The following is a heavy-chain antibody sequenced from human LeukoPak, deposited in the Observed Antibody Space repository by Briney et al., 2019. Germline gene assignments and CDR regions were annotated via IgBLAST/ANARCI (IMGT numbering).Heavy chain of an antibody. J-gene: IGHJ3*02. CDR2: INHSGST. V-gene: IGHV4-34*01. D-gene: IGHD3-16*02. CDR3: ARDSSTLSLEAFDI. Sequence: SETLSLTCAVYGGSCSGYYWSWIRQPPGKGLEWIGEINHSGSTNYNPSLKSRVTISVDTSKNQFSLKLSSVTAADTAVYYCARDSSTLSLEAFDIWGQGTMVTVSS. CDR1: GGSCSGYY.